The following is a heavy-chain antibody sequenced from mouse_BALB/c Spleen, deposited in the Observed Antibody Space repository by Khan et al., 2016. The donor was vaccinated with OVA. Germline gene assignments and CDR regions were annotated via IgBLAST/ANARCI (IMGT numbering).Heavy chain of an antibody. D-gene: IGHD3-2*02. CDR2: INPGRGDI. Sequence: QVQLKQSGAELVRPGTSVKVSCKASGYAFTDYLIEWLKQRPGQGLEWIGVINPGRGDILYNEKFKDKATLTTDKSSSTAYMQLTSLTSADSAFYFCSRSGYGFGAYWVPGTLVTVSA. CDR1: GYAFTDYL. CDR3: SRSGYGFGAY. J-gene: IGHJ3*01. V-gene: IGHV1-54*03.